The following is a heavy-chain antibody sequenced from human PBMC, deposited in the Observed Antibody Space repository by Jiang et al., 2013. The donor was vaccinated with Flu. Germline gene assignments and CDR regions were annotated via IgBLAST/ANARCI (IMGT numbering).Heavy chain of an antibody. CDR1: GYTFIKYG. CDR2: ISASNGDT. J-gene: IGHJ4*02. Sequence: GAEVKKPGASVKVSCRTSGYTFIKYGVTWVRQAPGQGLEWMGWISASNGDTNFAQKVQGRITMTTDTSASTAYMELRSLRSDDTAVYYCVRDAYDIVTGYYPLEYWGQGTLVTVSS. V-gene: IGHV1-18*01. D-gene: IGHD3-9*01. CDR3: VRDAYDIVTGYYPLEY.